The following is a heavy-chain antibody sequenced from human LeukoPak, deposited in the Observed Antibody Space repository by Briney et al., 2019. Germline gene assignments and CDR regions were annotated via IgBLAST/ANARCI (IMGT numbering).Heavy chain of an antibody. D-gene: IGHD6-19*01. CDR2: MYHSGIT. V-gene: IGHV4-38-2*01. CDR3: ARSGFATGWTFDY. Sequence: SETLSLTCAVSGYSISSGYYWGWIRQSPGKGLEWIGIMYHSGITHYNPSLKSRLTMSMDTFKNQFSLILSSVTAADTAVYYCARSGFATGWTFDYWGQGNLVTVSS. CDR1: GYSISSGYY. J-gene: IGHJ4*02.